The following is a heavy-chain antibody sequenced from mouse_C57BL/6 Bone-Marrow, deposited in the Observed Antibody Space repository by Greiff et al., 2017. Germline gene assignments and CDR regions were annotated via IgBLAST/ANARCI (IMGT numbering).Heavy chain of an antibody. D-gene: IGHD2-3*01. J-gene: IGHJ4*01. Sequence: EVQLQQSGPELVKPGASVKISCKASGYTFTDYYMNWVKQSHGKSLEWIGDINPNNGGTSYNQKFKGKATLTVDKSSSTAYMELRSLTSEDSAVYYGARPYDGYLYYYAMDYWGQGTSVTVSS. CDR1: GYTFTDYY. CDR3: ARPYDGYLYYYAMDY. V-gene: IGHV1-26*01. CDR2: INPNNGGT.